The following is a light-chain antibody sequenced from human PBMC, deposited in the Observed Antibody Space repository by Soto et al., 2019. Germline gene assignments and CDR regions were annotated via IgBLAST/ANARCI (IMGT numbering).Light chain of an antibody. CDR1: QSIRRW. CDR2: DAS. J-gene: IGKJ1*01. Sequence: DIQMTQSPSTLSATAGDRVTITCRASQSIRRWLAWYQQKPGKAPELLIYDASNLETGVPSKFSGSGFGTYFTFTVSNLQPEDIATYYCQQYEDLPRTFGQGTKVDIK. CDR3: QQYEDLPRT. V-gene: IGKV1-5*01.